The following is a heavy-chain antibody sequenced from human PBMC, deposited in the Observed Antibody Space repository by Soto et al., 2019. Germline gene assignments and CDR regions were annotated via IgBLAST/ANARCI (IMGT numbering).Heavy chain of an antibody. D-gene: IGHD2-15*01. Sequence: ASVKVSRKASGYTFTSYGISWVRQAPGQGLEWMGWISAYNGNTNYAQKLQGRVTMTTDTSTSTAYMELRSLRSDDTAVYYCARSGGYCSGGSCYAFDYWGQGTLVTVSS. CDR1: GYTFTSYG. CDR2: ISAYNGNT. V-gene: IGHV1-18*01. J-gene: IGHJ4*02. CDR3: ARSGGYCSGGSCYAFDY.